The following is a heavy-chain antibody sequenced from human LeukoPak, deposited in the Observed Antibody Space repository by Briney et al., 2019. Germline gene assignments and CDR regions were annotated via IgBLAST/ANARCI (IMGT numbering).Heavy chain of an antibody. CDR1: RFTLSSYC. Sequence: PGGSLTLSCTASRFTLSSYCMSCLRQSPGKGLDWVANIKQDGSEKYYVASEKRLFTISRHNPNNSLYIQMNSLRADHTGLYYFARTEGVVIPAAFDYWGQGTLVTASS. CDR2: IKQDGSEK. V-gene: IGHV3-7*01. CDR3: ARTEGVVIPAAFDY. J-gene: IGHJ4*02. D-gene: IGHD2-2*01.